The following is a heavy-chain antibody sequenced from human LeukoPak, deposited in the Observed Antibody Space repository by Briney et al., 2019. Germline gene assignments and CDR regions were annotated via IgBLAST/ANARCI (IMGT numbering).Heavy chain of an antibody. Sequence: ASVKVSCKASGYTFTSYYMHWVRQAPGQGLEWMVIINPSGGSTSYAQKFQGRVTMTRDMSTSTVYMELSSLRSEDTAVYYCARDGCSGGSCYPNFDYWGQGTLVTVSS. CDR2: INPSGGST. CDR3: ARDGCSGGSCYPNFDY. V-gene: IGHV1-46*01. J-gene: IGHJ4*02. CDR1: GYTFTSYY. D-gene: IGHD2-15*01.